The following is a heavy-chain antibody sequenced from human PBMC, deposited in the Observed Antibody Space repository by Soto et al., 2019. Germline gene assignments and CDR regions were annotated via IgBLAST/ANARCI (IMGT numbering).Heavy chain of an antibody. CDR3: ARGLIYGCDPPPFDH. D-gene: IGHD4-17*01. V-gene: IGHV3-11*06. J-gene: IGHJ4*02. CDR1: GFNLRDYY. CDR2: IDGGSYYK. Sequence: QVQLVESGGGLAKPGGSLRLSCAASGFNLRDYYMGWIRQAPGKGLEWVAYIDGGSYYKNYAHSVKGRFTISRDNAQNSLYLQVDSLRAEDTGLYYCARGLIYGCDPPPFDHWGQGIQVTVSS.